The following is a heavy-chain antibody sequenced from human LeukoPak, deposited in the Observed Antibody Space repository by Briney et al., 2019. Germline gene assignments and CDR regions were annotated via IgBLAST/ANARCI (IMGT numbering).Heavy chain of an antibody. Sequence: PGGSLRLSCAASGFTFSSYSMNWVRQAPGKGLEWVSSISSSSSYIYYADSVKGRFTISRDNAKNSLYLQMNSLRAEDTAVYYCARRGRVAGTLGDYWGQGTLVTVSS. V-gene: IGHV3-21*01. CDR1: GFTFSSYS. J-gene: IGHJ4*02. CDR3: ARRGRVAGTLGDY. D-gene: IGHD6-19*01. CDR2: ISSSSSYI.